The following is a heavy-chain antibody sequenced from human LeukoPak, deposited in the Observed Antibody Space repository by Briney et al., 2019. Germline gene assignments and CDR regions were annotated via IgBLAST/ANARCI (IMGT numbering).Heavy chain of an antibody. CDR3: ARDGRSSSWSGY. CDR1: GFTFSSYS. CDR2: ISSSSSYI. J-gene: IGHJ4*02. Sequence: PGGSLRLSCVASGFTFSSYSMNWVRQAPGKGLEWVSSISSSSSYIYYADSVKGRFTISRDNAKNSLYLQMNSLRAEDTAVYYCARDGRSSSWSGYWGQGTLVTVSS. V-gene: IGHV3-21*01. D-gene: IGHD6-13*01.